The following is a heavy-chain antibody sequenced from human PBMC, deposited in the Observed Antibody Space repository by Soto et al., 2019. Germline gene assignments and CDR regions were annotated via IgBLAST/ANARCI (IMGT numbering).Heavy chain of an antibody. J-gene: IGHJ5*02. CDR2: IDYSGST. CDR1: GGSISSGGYY. V-gene: IGHV4-31*03. CDR3: AREGDYCSGGSCYRWFDR. Sequence: QVQLQESGPGLVKPSQTLSLTCTVSGGSISSGGYYWSWIRQHPGKGLEWIGYIDYSGSTYYNPSLNDRVTIALDPSKNQFSLKLSSVTAADTAVYYWAREGDYCSGGSCYRWFDRWGQGTLVTVSS. D-gene: IGHD2-15*01.